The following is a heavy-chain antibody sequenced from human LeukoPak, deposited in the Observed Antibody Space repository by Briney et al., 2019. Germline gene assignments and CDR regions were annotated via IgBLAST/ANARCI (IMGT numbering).Heavy chain of an antibody. CDR3: AREPAAAIETHFDY. CDR2: IVGDGSTT. J-gene: IGHJ4*02. V-gene: IGHV3-74*01. CDR1: GFTFGPYW. D-gene: IGHD2-2*01. Sequence: GGSLRLSCAASGFTFGPYWMHWVRQAPGKGLLWVSRIVGDGSTTSYADSVKGRFTISRDNAKNTLYLQMNSLRAEDTAVYYCAREPAAAIETHFDYWGQGTLVTVSS.